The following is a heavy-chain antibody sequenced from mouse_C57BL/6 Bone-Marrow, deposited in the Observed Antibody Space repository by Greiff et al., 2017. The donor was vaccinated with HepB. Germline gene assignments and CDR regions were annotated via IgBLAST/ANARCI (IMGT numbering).Heavy chain of an antibody. Sequence: EVQLQQSGPELVKPGASVKISCKASGYTFTDYYMNWVKQSHGKSLEWIGDINPNNGGTSYNQKFKGKATLTVDMSSSTAYMERRSLTSEDSAVYYCASGYDFYPFDYWGQGATLTVSS. D-gene: IGHD2-4*01. CDR1: GYTFTDYY. V-gene: IGHV1-26*01. CDR2: INPNNGGT. J-gene: IGHJ2*01. CDR3: ASGYDFYPFDY.